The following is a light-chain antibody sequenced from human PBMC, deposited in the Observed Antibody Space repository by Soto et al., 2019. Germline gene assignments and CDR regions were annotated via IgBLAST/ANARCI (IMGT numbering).Light chain of an antibody. CDR2: DVS. J-gene: IGKJ5*01. CDR3: QQRSNWPIT. Sequence: IVLIQSPATLSVPPGERATLSCRASQNISNYLIWYQQKPGQAPRLLIYDVSNRATDIPARFSGSGSGTDFTLTISSLEPEDFAVYYCQQRSNWPITFGQGTRLEIK. CDR1: QNISNY. V-gene: IGKV3-11*01.